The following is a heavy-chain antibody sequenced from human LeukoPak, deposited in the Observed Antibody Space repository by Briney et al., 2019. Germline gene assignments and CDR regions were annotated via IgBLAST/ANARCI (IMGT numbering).Heavy chain of an antibody. CDR2: ISAYNGNT. CDR3: ARLGGYCSSTSYYPEYYFDY. J-gene: IGHJ4*02. D-gene: IGHD2-2*01. V-gene: IGHV1-18*01. Sequence: ASVKVSCKASGYTFTSYGISWVRQAPGQGLEWMGWISAYNGNTNYAQKLQGRVTMTSDTSTSTAYMELRSLRSDDTAVYYCARLGGYCSSTSYYPEYYFDYWGQGTLVTVSS. CDR1: GYTFTSYG.